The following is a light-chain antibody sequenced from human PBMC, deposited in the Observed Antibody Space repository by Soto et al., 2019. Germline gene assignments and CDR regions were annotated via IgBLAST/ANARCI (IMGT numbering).Light chain of an antibody. CDR1: QSVSSN. Sequence: EIVMTQSPATLSVSPGERATLSCRASQSVSSNLAWYQQQPGQAPRLLIYGASTRATGFPARFSGSGSGTEFTLTISSLQSEDFGVYYCQQYNNWPGTFGQG. V-gene: IGKV3-15*01. CDR3: QQYNNWPGT. J-gene: IGKJ1*01. CDR2: GAS.